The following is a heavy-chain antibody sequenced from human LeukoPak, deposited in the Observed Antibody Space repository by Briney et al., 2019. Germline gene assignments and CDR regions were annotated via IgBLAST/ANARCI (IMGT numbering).Heavy chain of an antibody. CDR2: MNPNSGNT. Sequence: GASVKVSCKASGGTFSSYAISWVRQAPGQGLEWMGWMNPNSGNTGYAQKFQGRVTMTRNTSISTAYMELSSLRSEDTAVYYCARGGVYQLLDPWGQGTLVTVSS. CDR3: ARGGVYQLLDP. J-gene: IGHJ5*02. V-gene: IGHV1-8*02. CDR1: GGTFSSYA. D-gene: IGHD2-2*01.